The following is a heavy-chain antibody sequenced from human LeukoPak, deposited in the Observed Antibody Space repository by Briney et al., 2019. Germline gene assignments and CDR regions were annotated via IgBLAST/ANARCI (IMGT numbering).Heavy chain of an antibody. J-gene: IGHJ4*02. CDR3: ARDVDGYNC. CDR1: ELTFSSYA. D-gene: IGHD5-24*01. Sequence: GGSLRLSCAASELTFSSYAMNWVRQAPGKGLEWVSGISGSGGSTYYADSVKGRFTISRDNAKNSLYLQMNSLRAEDTAVYYCARDVDGYNCWGQGTLVTVSS. CDR2: ISGSGGST. V-gene: IGHV3-23*01.